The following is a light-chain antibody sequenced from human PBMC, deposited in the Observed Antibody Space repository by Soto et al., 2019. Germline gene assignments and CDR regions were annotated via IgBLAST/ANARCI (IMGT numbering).Light chain of an antibody. CDR2: EVS. V-gene: IGLV2-14*01. J-gene: IGLJ1*01. CDR1: NSDIGTYNY. Sequence: QSVLTQPASVSGSPGQSITISCTGSNSDIGTYNYVSWYQQHPGKAPKLVISEVSNRPSGISDRFSGSKSGNAASLTISGLQAEDEATYYCSSYTSTSTLYVFGPGTKVAV. CDR3: SSYTSTSTLYV.